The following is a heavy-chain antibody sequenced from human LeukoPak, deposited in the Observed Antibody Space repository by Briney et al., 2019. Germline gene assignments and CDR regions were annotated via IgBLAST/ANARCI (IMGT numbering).Heavy chain of an antibody. CDR1: GGSISSGGYY. V-gene: IGHV4-30-2*01. Sequence: MPSETLSLTCTVSGGSISSGGYYWSWIRQPPGKGLEWIGYIYHSGSTYYNPSLKSRVTISVDRSKNQFSLKLSSVTAADTAVYYCARALMVRGAYYFDYWGQGTLVTVSS. CDR2: IYHSGST. J-gene: IGHJ4*02. CDR3: ARALMVRGAYYFDY. D-gene: IGHD3-10*01.